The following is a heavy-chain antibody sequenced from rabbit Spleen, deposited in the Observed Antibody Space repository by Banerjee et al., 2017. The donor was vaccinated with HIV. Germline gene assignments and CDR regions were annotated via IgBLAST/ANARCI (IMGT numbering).Heavy chain of an antibody. CDR1: GFSFSSSYW. D-gene: IGHD8-1*01. CDR2: MDTGSSGFT. Sequence: QSLEESGGGLVKPGASLTLTCKASGFSFSSSYWMCWVRQAPGKGLEWIACMDTGSSGFTYFASWAKGRFTISKTSSTTVTLQMTSLTAADTATYFCARDSGSSFSSYGMDLWGQGTLVTVS. CDR3: ARDSGSSFSSYGMDL. V-gene: IGHV1S40*01. J-gene: IGHJ6*01.